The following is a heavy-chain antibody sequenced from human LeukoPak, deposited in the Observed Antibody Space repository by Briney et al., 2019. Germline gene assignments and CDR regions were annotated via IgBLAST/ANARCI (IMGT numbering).Heavy chain of an antibody. CDR1: GFTFSSYA. CDR3: AKIHCSGGSCRRGTTPYYFDY. D-gene: IGHD2-15*01. Sequence: GGSLRLSCAASGFTFSSYAMSWVRQAPGKGLEWASAISGSGGSTYYADSVKGRFTISRDNSKNTLYLQMNSLRAEDTAVYYCAKIHCSGGSCRRGTTPYYFDYWGQGTLVTVSS. J-gene: IGHJ4*02. V-gene: IGHV3-23*01. CDR2: ISGSGGST.